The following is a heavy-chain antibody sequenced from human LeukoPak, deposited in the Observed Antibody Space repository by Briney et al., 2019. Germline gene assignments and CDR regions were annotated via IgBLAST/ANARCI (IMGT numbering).Heavy chain of an antibody. Sequence: GGSLRLSCAASGFTVSSDFMGWVRQAPGKGLEWVSAISGSGGSTYYADSVKGRFTISRDNSKNTLYLQMNSLRAEDTAVYYCAKDLRFGSPNLFDYWGQGTLVTVPS. CDR1: GFTVSSDF. J-gene: IGHJ4*02. V-gene: IGHV3-23*01. D-gene: IGHD3-16*01. CDR3: AKDLRFGSPNLFDY. CDR2: ISGSGGST.